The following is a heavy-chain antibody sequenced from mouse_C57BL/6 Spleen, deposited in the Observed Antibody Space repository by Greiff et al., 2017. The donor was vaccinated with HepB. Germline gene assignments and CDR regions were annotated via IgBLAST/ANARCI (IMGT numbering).Heavy chain of an antibody. CDR1: GYTFTSYW. V-gene: IGHV1-69*01. CDR3: ARFMVTTRYFDY. D-gene: IGHD2-2*01. CDR2: IDPSDSYT. Sequence: VQLQQPGAELVMPGASVKLSCKASGYTFTSYWMHWVKQRPGQGLEWIGEIDPSDSYTNYNQKFKGKSTLTVDKSSSTAYMQLSSLTSEDSAVYYCARFMVTTRYFDYWGQGTTLTVSS. J-gene: IGHJ2*01.